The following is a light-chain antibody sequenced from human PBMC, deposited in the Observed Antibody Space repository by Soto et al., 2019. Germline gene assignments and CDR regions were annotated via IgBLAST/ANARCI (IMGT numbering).Light chain of an antibody. CDR2: GSS. CDR3: QLYNSWTPGT. V-gene: IGKV3-15*01. J-gene: IGKJ2*01. CDR1: QSVSRN. Sequence: IVITQSPATLSVSPGERATLSCSASQSVSRNFAWYQQKPGQAPRLLIFGSSSRATGIRARFRGSGAGTEFTLTISSLQSEAFGVYYCQLYNSWTPGTFGQGTKLEIK.